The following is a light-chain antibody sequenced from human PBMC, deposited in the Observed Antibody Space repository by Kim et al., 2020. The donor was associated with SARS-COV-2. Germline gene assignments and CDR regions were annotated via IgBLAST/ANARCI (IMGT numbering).Light chain of an antibody. CDR3: NSRDSSGNHLWV. Sequence: LGQTVRITCQGDSLRNYYASWYQQKPGQASVLVIYGKNNRPSGIPDRFSGSSSGNTASLTITGAQAEDEADYYCNSRDSSGNHLWVFGGGTQLTVL. V-gene: IGLV3-19*01. CDR2: GKN. J-gene: IGLJ3*02. CDR1: SLRNYY.